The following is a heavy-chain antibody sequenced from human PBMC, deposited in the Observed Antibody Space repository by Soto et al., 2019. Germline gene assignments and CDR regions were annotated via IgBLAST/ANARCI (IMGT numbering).Heavy chain of an antibody. CDR1: RGSISSSSFY. J-gene: IGHJ4*02. Sequence: QLQLQESGPGLVKPSETLSLTCTVSRGSISSSSFYWGWIRQPPGKGLEWIASIYYSGSTYYNPSLKSRAPISVATSQNQSSLRLSSATAADTAVYSCAGHFPGIEAPFDYWGQGTLVTVSS. CDR3: AGHFPGIEAPFDY. V-gene: IGHV4-39*01. CDR2: IYYSGST.